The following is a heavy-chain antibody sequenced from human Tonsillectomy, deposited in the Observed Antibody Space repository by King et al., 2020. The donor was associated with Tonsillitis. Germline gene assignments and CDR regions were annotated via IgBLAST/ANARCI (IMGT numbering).Heavy chain of an antibody. Sequence: VQLQESGPGLVKPSQTLSLTCTVSGGSIGSGSYYWCWIRQPAGKGLEWIGRIFPTGSANYNPSLKSRVTISVDTSANQFSLKLSSVTAADTAVYYCARDKSLPNEHNWVDPWGQGTLVTVSS. CDR3: ARDKSLPNEHNWVDP. CDR1: GGSIGSGSYY. J-gene: IGHJ5*02. D-gene: IGHD1-1*01. CDR2: IFPTGSA. V-gene: IGHV4-61*02.